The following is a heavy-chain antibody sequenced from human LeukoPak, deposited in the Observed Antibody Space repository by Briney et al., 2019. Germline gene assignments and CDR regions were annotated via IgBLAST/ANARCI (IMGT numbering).Heavy chain of an antibody. J-gene: IGHJ4*01. D-gene: IGHD2-8*01. CDR3: GANTSPLGFHFGY. V-gene: IGHV3-30*04. Sequence: PGRSLTLSCAASGFTFSSYAMHLVRQAPGRGLEWGAAISFGGMGQFYADPVKGRFTVSRDDSRNTLSLQRNSLRPEAAAVYYCGANTSPLGFHFGYWGXXTLXTXSS. CDR1: GFTFSSYA. CDR2: ISFGGMGQ.